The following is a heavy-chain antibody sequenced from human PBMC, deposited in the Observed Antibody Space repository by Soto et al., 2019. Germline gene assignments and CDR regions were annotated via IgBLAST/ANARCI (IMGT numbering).Heavy chain of an antibody. Sequence: QVQLVQSGAEVKKPGSSMKVSCKASGGTFSSYAISWVRQAPGQGLEWMGGIIPIFGTANYAQKFQGRVTITADESTSTSYMELSSLRSEDTAVYYCAKADYSNYGYYYYYYGMDVWGQGTTVTVSS. CDR3: AKADYSNYGYYYYYYGMDV. CDR1: GGTFSSYA. J-gene: IGHJ6*02. V-gene: IGHV1-69*01. CDR2: IIPIFGTA. D-gene: IGHD4-4*01.